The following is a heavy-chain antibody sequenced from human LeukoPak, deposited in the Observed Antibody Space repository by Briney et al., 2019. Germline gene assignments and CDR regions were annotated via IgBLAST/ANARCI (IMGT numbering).Heavy chain of an antibody. CDR1: GFTFSTYW. J-gene: IGHJ4*02. D-gene: IGHD3-22*01. Sequence: GGSLRLSCAASGFTFSTYWMTWVRQAPGKGPEWVANIKEDGSATYYVDSVKGRFTISRDNAKKSLYLQMNSLRAEDTAVYYCARDLELVYYDSSGYDYWGQGTLVIVSS. CDR2: IKEDGSAT. V-gene: IGHV3-7*01. CDR3: ARDLELVYYDSSGYDY.